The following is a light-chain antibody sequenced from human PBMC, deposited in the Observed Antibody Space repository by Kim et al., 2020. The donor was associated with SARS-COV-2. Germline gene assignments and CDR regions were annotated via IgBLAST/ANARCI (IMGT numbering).Light chain of an antibody. CDR1: QRVLSDSNNKNF. Sequence: RATINCKSSQRVLSDSNNKNFLAWYQQKPGQPPKLLIYWASTRESGVPDRFSGSGSGTDFTLTISSLQAEDVAVYYCQQYYTTPFTFGQGTKLEIK. V-gene: IGKV4-1*01. CDR2: WAS. J-gene: IGKJ2*01. CDR3: QQYYTTPFT.